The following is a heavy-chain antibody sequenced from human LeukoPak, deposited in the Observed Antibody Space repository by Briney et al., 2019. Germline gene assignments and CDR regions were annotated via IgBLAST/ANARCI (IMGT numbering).Heavy chain of an antibody. CDR2: TNPNSGNT. CDR3: ARGATVDAFDY. J-gene: IGHJ4*02. Sequence: GASVNVSCKASGYTFTSYDINWVRQATGQGLEWMGWTNPNSGNTGYAQKFQGRVTITRNTSISTAYMELSSLRSEDTAVYYCARGATVDAFDYWGQGTLVTVSS. V-gene: IGHV1-8*03. CDR1: GYTFTSYD. D-gene: IGHD4-23*01.